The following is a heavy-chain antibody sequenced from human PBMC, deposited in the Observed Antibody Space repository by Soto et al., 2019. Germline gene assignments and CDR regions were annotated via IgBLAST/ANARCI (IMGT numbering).Heavy chain of an antibody. D-gene: IGHD3-9*01. CDR3: ARSSDILTGPRGPTYYYYGMDV. J-gene: IGHJ6*02. CDR1: GGTFSSYA. V-gene: IGHV1-69*13. Sequence: ASVKVSCKASGGTFSSYAISWVRQAPGQGLEWMGGIIPIFGTANYAQKFQGRVTITADESTSTAYMELSSLRSEDTAVYYCARSSDILTGPRGPTYYYYGMDVWGQGTTVTVSS. CDR2: IIPIFGTA.